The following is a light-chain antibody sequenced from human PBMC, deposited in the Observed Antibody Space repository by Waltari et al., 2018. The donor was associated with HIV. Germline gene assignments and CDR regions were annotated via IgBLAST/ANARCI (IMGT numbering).Light chain of an antibody. J-gene: IGLJ2*01. CDR2: QDH. V-gene: IGLV3-1*01. Sequence: SYEVTQPPSVAVSPGQTATITCSGYELGDKYNCWYQHKPGQSPLLVIYQDHKRPSGIPERFSGSSSGHTATLTISGSLPMDEADYYCQAWGSTTSGVFGRGTKLTVL. CDR3: QAWGSTTSGV. CDR1: ELGDKY.